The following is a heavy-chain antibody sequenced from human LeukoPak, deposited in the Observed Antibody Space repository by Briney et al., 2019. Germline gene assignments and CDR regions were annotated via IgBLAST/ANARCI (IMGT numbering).Heavy chain of an antibody. J-gene: IGHJ4*02. Sequence: GGSLRLSCAASGFTFDDYAMHWVRQAPGKGLEWVSGISWNSGSIGYADSVKGRFTISRDNAKNSLYLQMNSLRAEDTALYYCAKDLTLRSWYAHGYFDYWGQGTLVTVSS. CDR1: GFTFDDYA. CDR2: ISWNSGSI. V-gene: IGHV3-9*01. CDR3: AKDLTLRSWYAHGYFDY. D-gene: IGHD6-13*01.